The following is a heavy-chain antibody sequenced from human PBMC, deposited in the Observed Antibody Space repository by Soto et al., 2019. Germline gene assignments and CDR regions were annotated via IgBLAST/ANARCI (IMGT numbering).Heavy chain of an antibody. J-gene: IGHJ4*02. V-gene: IGHV3-7*01. CDR3: ARAELWFAELPRPYY. CDR2: INQDGSEK. CDR1: GFTFISYW. D-gene: IGHD3-10*01. Sequence: EVQLVESGGGLVQPGGSLRLSCAASGFTFISYWMTWVRQAPGKGLEWVANINQDGSEKYSVDSVKGRFNISRDNAKNSLFLQVNSLRAEDTAVYYCARAELWFAELPRPYYWGQGTLVTVSS.